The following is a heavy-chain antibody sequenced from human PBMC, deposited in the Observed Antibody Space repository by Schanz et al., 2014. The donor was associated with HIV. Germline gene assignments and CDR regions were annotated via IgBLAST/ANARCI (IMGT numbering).Heavy chain of an antibody. CDR1: GFTFSTYA. Sequence: EVQVLESGGGLVQPGGSLKLSCAASGFTFSTYAMSWVRQAPGKGLEWVASISGSGITTHYADSVRGYVTISRDNSKKTLYLVMTYLGAEDTAIYFCAKETGDRGRAFEIWGQGTMVTVS. CDR3: AKETGDRGRAFEI. D-gene: IGHD4-17*01. J-gene: IGHJ3*02. CDR2: ISGSGITT. V-gene: IGHV3-23*01.